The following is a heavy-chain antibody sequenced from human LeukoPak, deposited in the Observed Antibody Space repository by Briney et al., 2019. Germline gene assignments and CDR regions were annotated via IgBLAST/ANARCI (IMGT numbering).Heavy chain of an antibody. CDR2: ISGSGDST. J-gene: IGHJ4*02. CDR3: AKTAGIAAAADFDY. V-gene: IGHV3-23*01. CDR1: GFTFSNYG. Sequence: GGSLGLSCAASGFTFSNYGMSWVRQAPGKGLEWVSSISGSGDSTYYADSVKGRFTISRDSSKNTLYLQMNSLRAEDTAVYYCAKTAGIAAAADFDYWGQGTLVTVSS. D-gene: IGHD6-13*01.